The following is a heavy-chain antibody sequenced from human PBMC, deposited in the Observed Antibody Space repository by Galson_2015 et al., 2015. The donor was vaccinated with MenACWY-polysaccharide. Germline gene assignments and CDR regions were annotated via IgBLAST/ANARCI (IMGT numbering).Heavy chain of an antibody. CDR1: GFAFSNYW. Sequence: SLRLSCAASGFAFSNYWMHWVRQAPGKGLVWVSHITNDGSTTTYADSVKGRFTISRDNAKNTLYLQMNSLRAEDTAVYYCARDISRYFDSCGQGTLVTVSS. CDR3: ARDISRYFDS. V-gene: IGHV3-74*01. D-gene: IGHD2-2*01. CDR2: ITNDGSTT. J-gene: IGHJ4*02.